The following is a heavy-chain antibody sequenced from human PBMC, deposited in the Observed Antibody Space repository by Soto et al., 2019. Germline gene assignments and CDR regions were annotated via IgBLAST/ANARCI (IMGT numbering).Heavy chain of an antibody. CDR2: IGAYNGNT. V-gene: IGHV1-18*01. CDR1: GCTFTSYG. J-gene: IGHJ3*02. Sequence: ASVKVSCKASGCTFTSYGISWVRQAPGQGLEWMGWIGAYNGNTNYAQKLQGRVTMTTDTSTSTAYMELRSLRSDDTAVYYCVLNYYDSSGYYSAPDAFDIWGQGTMVTVSS. D-gene: IGHD3-22*01. CDR3: VLNYYDSSGYYSAPDAFDI.